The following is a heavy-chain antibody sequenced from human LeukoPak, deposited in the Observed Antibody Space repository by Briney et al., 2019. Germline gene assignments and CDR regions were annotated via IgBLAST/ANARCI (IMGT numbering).Heavy chain of an antibody. CDR3: ACREFYSPWPGP. J-gene: IGHJ5*02. CDR2: IYPGDPRT. Sequence: GESLKISCKGSGYSFTSYWIGWVRQTPGKGLEWMGVIYPGDPRTRYNPSFEGQVTISADKSITTAYLQWSSLKASDTAIYYCACREFYSPWPGPWGQGTLVTVSS. V-gene: IGHV5-51*01. D-gene: IGHD5-18*01. CDR1: GYSFTSYW.